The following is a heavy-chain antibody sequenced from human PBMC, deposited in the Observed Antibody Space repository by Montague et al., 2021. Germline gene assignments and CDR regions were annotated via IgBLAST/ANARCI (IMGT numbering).Heavy chain of an antibody. V-gene: IGHV3-13*04. CDR1: GFTFSSYD. CDR3: ARGAHSSGYYGYYYHYGMDV. D-gene: IGHD3-22*01. J-gene: IGHJ6*02. Sequence: SLRLSCAASGFTFSSYDMHWVRQATGKGLEWVSAIGTAGDTYYPGSVAGRFTISRENAKNSLYLQMNSLRAGDTAVYYCARGAHSSGYYGYYYHYGMDVWGQGTTVTVSS. CDR2: IGTAGDT.